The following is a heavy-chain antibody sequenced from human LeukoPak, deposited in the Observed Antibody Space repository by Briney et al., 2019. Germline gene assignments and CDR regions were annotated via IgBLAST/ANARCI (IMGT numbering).Heavy chain of an antibody. D-gene: IGHD6-13*01. CDR2: ISYDGSNK. Sequence: GGSLRLSCAASGFTFSSYAMPWVRQAPGKGLEWVAVISYDGSNKYYADSVKGRFTISRDNSKNTLYLQMNSLRAEDTAVYYCARNGQQLVPDNWFDPWGQGTLVTVSS. CDR1: GFTFSSYA. CDR3: ARNGQQLVPDNWFDP. V-gene: IGHV3-30-3*01. J-gene: IGHJ5*02.